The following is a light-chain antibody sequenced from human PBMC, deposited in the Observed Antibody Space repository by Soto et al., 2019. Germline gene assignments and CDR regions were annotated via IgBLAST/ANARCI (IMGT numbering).Light chain of an antibody. Sequence: EIVLTKSPCTLSLSPGDRATLSCRASQSVSNNYLAWYQQKPGQAPRLLIYGASSRATGIPDRFSGSGSGTDFTLTISRLEPEDFAVYYCQQYGSSPLTFGGGTKVDIK. CDR3: QQYGSSPLT. CDR1: QSVSNNY. CDR2: GAS. J-gene: IGKJ4*01. V-gene: IGKV3-20*01.